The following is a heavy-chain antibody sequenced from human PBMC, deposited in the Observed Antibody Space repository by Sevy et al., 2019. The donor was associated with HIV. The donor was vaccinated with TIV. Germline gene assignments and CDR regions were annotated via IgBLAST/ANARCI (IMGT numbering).Heavy chain of an antibody. D-gene: IGHD3-22*01. CDR2: ISSSGSLI. CDR1: GFTFSSYE. J-gene: IGHJ4*02. V-gene: IGHV3-48*03. Sequence: GGSLRLSCAASGFTFSSYEMNWVRQAPGKGLEWVSYISSSGSLIYYADSVKGRFTISRDNAKNSLYLQMNSLRAEDTAVYYCAGGVVIGTTFDYSGQRTLVTVSS. CDR3: AGGVVIGTTFDY.